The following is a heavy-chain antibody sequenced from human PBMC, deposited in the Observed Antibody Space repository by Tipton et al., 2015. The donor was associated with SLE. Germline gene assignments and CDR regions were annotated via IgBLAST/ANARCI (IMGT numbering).Heavy chain of an antibody. D-gene: IGHD2-2*01. CDR3: ARALRGYCSSTSCPLDY. CDR2: ISSRSNYI. CDR1: GFTFTSYY. Sequence: SLRLSCAASGFTFTSYYMNWVRQAPGKGLEWVSSISSRSNYIYYAHSAKGRFTISRDNDKNSMYLQMNSLRAEDTAVYYCARALRGYCSSTSCPLDYWGQGTLVTVSS. V-gene: IGHV3-21*04. J-gene: IGHJ4*02.